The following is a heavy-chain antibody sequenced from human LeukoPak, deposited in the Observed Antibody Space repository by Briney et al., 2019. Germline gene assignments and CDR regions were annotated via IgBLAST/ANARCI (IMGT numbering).Heavy chain of an antibody. CDR2: IYYSGST. CDR3: ARQGGSSGSYLIPIDF. CDR1: GGSISSSNYY. J-gene: IGHJ4*02. Sequence: SETLSLTCTVSGGSISSSNYYWGWIRQPPGKGLEWIGSIYYSGSTYYTPSLKSRVTISADTSKNQFSLKLSSVTAADTAVYSCARQGGSSGSYLIPIDFWGQGTLVTVSS. V-gene: IGHV4-39*01. D-gene: IGHD3-10*01.